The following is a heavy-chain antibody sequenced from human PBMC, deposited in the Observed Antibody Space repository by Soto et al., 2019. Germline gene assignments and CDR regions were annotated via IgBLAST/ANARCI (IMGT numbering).Heavy chain of an antibody. V-gene: IGHV4-30-4*01. CDR2: VYYRGSI. J-gene: IGHJ5*01. D-gene: IGHD5-12*01. CDR3: ARVILAPKWFDY. Sequence: PSETLSLTCTVSGGSISSADYYWSWIRQPPGKGLELIGYVYYRGSIYYNPSLESRISISVDTSKNQFSLKLTSVTAADTAMYFCARVILAPKWFDYWGQGTLVTVSS. CDR1: GGSISSADYY.